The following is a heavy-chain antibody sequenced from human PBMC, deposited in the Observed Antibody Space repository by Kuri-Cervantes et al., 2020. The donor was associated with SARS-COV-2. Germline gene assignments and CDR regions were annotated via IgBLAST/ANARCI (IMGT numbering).Heavy chain of an antibody. CDR2: ISSSSSYI. CDR3: AKDPSSSWSDHFDY. V-gene: IGHV3-21*04. J-gene: IGHJ4*02. Sequence: GESLKISCAASGFTFSSYSMNWVRQAPGKGLEWVSSISSSSSYIYYADSVKGRFTISRDNAKNSLYLQMNSLRAEDTAVYYCAKDPSSSWSDHFDYWGQGTLVTVSS. D-gene: IGHD6-13*01. CDR1: GFTFSSYS.